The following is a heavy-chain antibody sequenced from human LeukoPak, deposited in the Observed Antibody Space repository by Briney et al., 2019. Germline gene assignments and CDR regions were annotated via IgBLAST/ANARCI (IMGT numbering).Heavy chain of an antibody. CDR2: INSDGSST. CDR3: AKDPDCTSGICYTFFDY. D-gene: IGHD2-8*01. Sequence: PGGSLRLSCAASGFTFSNYWMHWARQAPGKGLVWVSRINSDGSSTNYADSVKGRFTISRDNAKNTLYLQMNSLRAEDTAVYYCAKDPDCTSGICYTFFDYWGQGTLVTVSS. CDR1: GFTFSNYW. V-gene: IGHV3-74*01. J-gene: IGHJ4*02.